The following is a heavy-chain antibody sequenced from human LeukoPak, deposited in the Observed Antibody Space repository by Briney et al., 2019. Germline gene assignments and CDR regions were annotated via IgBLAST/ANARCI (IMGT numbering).Heavy chain of an antibody. D-gene: IGHD6-19*01. CDR2: INHSGST. CDR1: GGSFSGYY. CDR3: ARAPPSCGCVRY. V-gene: IGHV4-34*01. Sequence: SETLSLTCAVYGGSFSGYYWSWIRQPPGKGLEWIGEINHSGSTNYNPSLKSRVTISVDTSKNQFSLKLSSVTAADTAVYYCARAPPSCGCVRYWGQGTLVTVSS. J-gene: IGHJ4*02.